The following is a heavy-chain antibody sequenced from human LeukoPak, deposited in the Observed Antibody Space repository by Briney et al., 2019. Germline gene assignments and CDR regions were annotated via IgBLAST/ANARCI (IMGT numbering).Heavy chain of an antibody. D-gene: IGHD3-22*01. CDR1: GYTFTGYY. CDR3: ARDTNPIYDSSGYYSLDY. Sequence: ASVKVSCKASGYTFTGYYMHWVRQAPGQGLEWMGWINPNSGGTNYAQKFQGRVTMTRDTSISTAYMELSRLRSDDTAVYYCARDTNPIYDSSGYYSLDYWGQGTLVTVSS. CDR2: INPNSGGT. V-gene: IGHV1-2*02. J-gene: IGHJ4*02.